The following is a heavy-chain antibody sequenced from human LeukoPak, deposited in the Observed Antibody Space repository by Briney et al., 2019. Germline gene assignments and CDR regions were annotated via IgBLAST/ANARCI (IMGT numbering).Heavy chain of an antibody. CDR1: GYTFISYD. V-gene: IGHV1-8*01. CDR3: ARGRSMFLRMIVVDDSYYYGMDV. CDR2: MNPKSGKT. J-gene: IGHJ6*02. D-gene: IGHD3-22*01. Sequence: GASVKVSCKASGYTFISYDFNWVRQATGQGLEWLGWMNPKSGKTDYAEKFQGRVTMTRNTSISTAYMELSSLRSEDTAVYYCARGRSMFLRMIVVDDSYYYGMDVWGQGTTVTVSS.